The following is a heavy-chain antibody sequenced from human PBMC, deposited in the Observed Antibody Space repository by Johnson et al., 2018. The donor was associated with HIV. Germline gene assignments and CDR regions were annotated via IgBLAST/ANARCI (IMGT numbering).Heavy chain of an antibody. Sequence: VQLVESGGGLVQPGGSLKLSCAASGFTFSGSAMHWVRQAPGEGLVWVSRINADGSRTTYADSVKGRFTISRDNAKNTLYLEMSSLRAEDTAIYYCAKGRYSSSWYLAGAFDIWGQGTMVTVSS. CDR2: INADGSRT. CDR1: GFTFSGSA. CDR3: AKGRYSSSWYLAGAFDI. J-gene: IGHJ3*02. D-gene: IGHD6-13*01. V-gene: IGHV3-74*02.